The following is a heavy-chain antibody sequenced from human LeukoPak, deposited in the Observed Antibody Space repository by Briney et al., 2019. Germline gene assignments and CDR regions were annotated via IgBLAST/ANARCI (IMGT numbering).Heavy chain of an antibody. CDR1: RFILSSYR. V-gene: IGHV3-48*04. Sequence: GGSVRLSRPASRFILSSYRLNRVRQPAGRGVAGVSFISVGGSTRIYADSVKGRFTISRDDAKNSLYLQMNSLTAEDTALYYCARDSIDPAAMDPPGTFDIWGQGTMVTVSS. D-gene: IGHD2-2*01. CDR2: ISVGGSTR. J-gene: IGHJ3*02. CDR3: ARDSIDPAAMDPPGTFDI.